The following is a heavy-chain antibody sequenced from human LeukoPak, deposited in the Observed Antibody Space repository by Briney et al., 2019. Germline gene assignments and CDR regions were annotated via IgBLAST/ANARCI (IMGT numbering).Heavy chain of an antibody. CDR3: AKSKFEEYNWNYHFDY. J-gene: IGHJ4*02. CDR1: TFNFSNYG. D-gene: IGHD1-7*01. CDR2: IQYDGTDK. Sequence: PGGSLRLSCAASTFNFSNYGMHWVRQVPGKGLEWLALIQYDGTDKYYADSVKGRFTISRDNSRNTLYLQMNSLRVEDTAVYYCAKSKFEEYNWNYHFDYWGQGTLVTVSS. V-gene: IGHV3-30*02.